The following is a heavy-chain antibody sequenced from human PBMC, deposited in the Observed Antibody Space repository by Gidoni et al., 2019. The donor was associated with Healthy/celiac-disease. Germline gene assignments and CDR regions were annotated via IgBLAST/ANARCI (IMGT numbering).Heavy chain of an antibody. V-gene: IGHV3-23*04. J-gene: IGHJ4*02. CDR1: GFTFSSYA. D-gene: IGHD3-9*01. Sequence: EVQLVESGGGLVQPGGSLRLSCAASGFTFSSYAMRWVRQGPGKGLEWVSAISGSGGSTYYADSVKGRFTISRDNSKNTLYLQMNSLRAEDTAVYYCAKDPRILRYFDYWGQGTLVTVSS. CDR2: ISGSGGST. CDR3: AKDPRILRYFDY.